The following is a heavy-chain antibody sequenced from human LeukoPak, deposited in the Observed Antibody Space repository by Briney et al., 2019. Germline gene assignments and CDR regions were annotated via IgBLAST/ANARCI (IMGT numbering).Heavy chain of an antibody. CDR1: GFTFSSYS. CDR2: ISSSSSYI. D-gene: IGHD6-25*01. CDR3: ARDFGGILSPRIAASRGYYYMDV. J-gene: IGHJ6*03. Sequence: PGGSLRLSCAASGFTFSSYSMNWVRQAPGKGLEWVSYISSSSSYIYYADSVKGRFTISRDNAKNSLYLQMNSLRAEDTAVYYCARDFGGILSPRIAASRGYYYMDVWGKGTTVTVSS. V-gene: IGHV3-21*05.